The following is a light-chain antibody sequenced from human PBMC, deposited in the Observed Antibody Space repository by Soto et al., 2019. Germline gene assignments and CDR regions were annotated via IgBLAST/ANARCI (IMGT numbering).Light chain of an antibody. CDR3: LQYNSYPRT. V-gene: IGKV1-17*01. Sequence: DIQMTQSPSSLSASVGDRVTISCRASQGIRNDLAWYQQKPGKAPKGLIYTASSLHSGVPSRFRCSGAGTDFTLTISSLQPEDFATYYFLQYNSYPRTFGQGTQVEIK. CDR2: TAS. J-gene: IGKJ1*01. CDR1: QGIRND.